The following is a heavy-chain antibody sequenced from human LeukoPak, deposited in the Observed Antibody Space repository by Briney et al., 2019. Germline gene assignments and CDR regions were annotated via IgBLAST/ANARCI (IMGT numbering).Heavy chain of an antibody. CDR2: INPSGGST. V-gene: IGHV1-46*01. D-gene: IGHD3-22*01. Sequence: GASVKVSCKAPGYTFTSYYMHWVRQAPGQGLEWMGIINPSGGSTSYAQKFQGRVTMTRDTSTSTVYMELSSLRSEDTAVYYCARDLYYYDSSGYWVPSSWGQGTLVTVSS. CDR3: ARDLYYYDSSGYWVPSS. CDR1: GYTFTSYY. J-gene: IGHJ4*02.